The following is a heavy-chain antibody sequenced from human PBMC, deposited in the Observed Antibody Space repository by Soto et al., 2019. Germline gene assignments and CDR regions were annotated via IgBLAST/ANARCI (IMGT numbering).Heavy chain of an antibody. Sequence: QVQLVQSGAEVKKPGASVKVSCKASGYNVNSYTISWVRQAPGQGLEWMGRISAYNGNTHYAQKLQGRVTMTTDTSTSTAYMELRSLRSDDTAVYHCARVVGALGHWFDPWGQGTLVTVSS. V-gene: IGHV1-18*01. D-gene: IGHD2-15*01. CDR3: ARVVGALGHWFDP. CDR1: GYNVNSYT. CDR2: ISAYNGNT. J-gene: IGHJ5*02.